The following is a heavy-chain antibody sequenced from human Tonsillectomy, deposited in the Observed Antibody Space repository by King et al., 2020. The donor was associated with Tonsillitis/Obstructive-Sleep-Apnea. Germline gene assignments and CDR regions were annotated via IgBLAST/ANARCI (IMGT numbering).Heavy chain of an antibody. CDR2: INSDGATT. J-gene: IGHJ4*02. D-gene: IGHD3/OR15-3a*01. V-gene: IGHV3-74*01. CDR1: GFTFSAYW. CDR3: ARDVGRSMDY. Sequence: VQLVESGGGLVQPGGSLRLSCAASGFTFSAYWMHWVRQAPGKGLVWVSIINSDGATTRYADSVKCRFTVSRDNAKNTLHLQMNSLRAEDTAVYYCARDVGRSMDYWGQGTLVTVSS.